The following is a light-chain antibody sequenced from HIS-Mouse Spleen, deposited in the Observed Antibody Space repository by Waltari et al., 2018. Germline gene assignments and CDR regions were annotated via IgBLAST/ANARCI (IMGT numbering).Light chain of an antibody. V-gene: IGKV1-9*01. J-gene: IGKJ1*01. CDR1: QGISRY. CDR3: QQLNSYPPP. CDR2: VAS. Sequence: DIQLTQSPSFLSASVGDRVTITCRASQGISRYLAWYQQKPGKAPKLLIYVASTLQSGVPSRFSGSGSGTEFTLTISSLQPEDFATYYCQQLNSYPPPFGQGTKVEIK.